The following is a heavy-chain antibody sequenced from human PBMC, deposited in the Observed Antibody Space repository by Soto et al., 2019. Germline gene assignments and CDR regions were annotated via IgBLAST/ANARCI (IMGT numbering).Heavy chain of an antibody. CDR2: ISSSSSYI. V-gene: IGHV3-21*01. J-gene: IGHJ4*02. CDR1: GFTFSSYS. CDR3: ARGRGIGCSGGSCYRMGDY. D-gene: IGHD2-15*01. Sequence: EVQLVESGGGLVKPGGSLRLSCAASGFTFSSYSMNWVRQAPGKGLEWVSSISSSSSYIYYADSVKGRFTISRDNAKNSLYLQMNSLRAEDTAVYYCARGRGIGCSGGSCYRMGDYWGQGTLVTVSS.